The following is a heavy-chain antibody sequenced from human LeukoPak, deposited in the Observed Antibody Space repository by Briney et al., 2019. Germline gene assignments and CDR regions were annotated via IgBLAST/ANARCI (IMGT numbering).Heavy chain of an antibody. CDR2: MNPNSGNT. CDR3: ARGRGYSYDYDAFDI. CDR1: GYTFTGYY. Sequence: ASVKVSCKASGYTFTGYYMHWVRQAPGQGLEWMGWMNPNSGNTGYAQKFQGRVTMTRNTSISTAYMELSSLRSEDTAVYYCARGRGYSYDYDAFDIWGQGTMVTVSS. D-gene: IGHD5-18*01. J-gene: IGHJ3*02. V-gene: IGHV1-8*02.